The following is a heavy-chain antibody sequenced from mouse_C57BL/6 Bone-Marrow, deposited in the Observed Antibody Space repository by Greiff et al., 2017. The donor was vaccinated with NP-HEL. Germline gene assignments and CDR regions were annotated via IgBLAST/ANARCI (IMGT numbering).Heavy chain of an antibody. CDR3: ARYYYGSSSFDY. J-gene: IGHJ2*01. V-gene: IGHV1-72*01. CDR2: IDPNSGGT. D-gene: IGHD1-1*01. Sequence: QVQLQQPGAELVKPGAPVKPSCKASGYTSTSYLMHWAKQRPGRGLEWIGRIDPNSGGTKYNEKFKSKATLTVDNPSRSSYMQLNSLTSEDSAVYYCARYYYGSSSFDYWGQGTTLTVSS. CDR1: GYTSTSYL.